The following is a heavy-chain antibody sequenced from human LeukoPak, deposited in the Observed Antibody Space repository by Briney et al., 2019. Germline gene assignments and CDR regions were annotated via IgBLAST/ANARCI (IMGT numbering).Heavy chain of an antibody. J-gene: IGHJ5*02. D-gene: IGHD2-2*01. Sequence: PGGSLRLSCAASGFTFSSYWMHWVRQAPGKGLVWVSRINSDGSSTSYADSVKGRFTISRDNAKNTLYLQMNSLRAEDTAVYYCATEAKVCSSTSCYYRFDPWGQGTLVTVSS. CDR3: ATEAKVCSSTSCYYRFDP. CDR1: GFTFSSYW. V-gene: IGHV3-74*01. CDR2: INSDGSST.